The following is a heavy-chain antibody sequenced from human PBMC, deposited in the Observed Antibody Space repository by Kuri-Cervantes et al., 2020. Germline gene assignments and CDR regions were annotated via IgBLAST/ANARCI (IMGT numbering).Heavy chain of an antibody. CDR3: TKRVLYVVATDN. J-gene: IGHJ4*02. CDR2: ISSSGSTI. D-gene: IGHD5-12*01. V-gene: IGHV3-48*03. CDR1: GFTFSSYE. Sequence: GESLKISCAASGFTFSSYEMNWVRQAPGKGLEWVSYISSSGSTIYYADSVKGRFTISRDNSQNTLYLQMHSLRAEDTAVYYCTKRVLYVVATDNWGPGTLVTVSS.